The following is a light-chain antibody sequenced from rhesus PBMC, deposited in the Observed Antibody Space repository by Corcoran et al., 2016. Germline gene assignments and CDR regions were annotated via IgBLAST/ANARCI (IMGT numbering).Light chain of an antibody. V-gene: IGLV3-25*02. Sequence: SNDLTQPPSLSAASGQTATITCGGDDVGSKNVQWYQQKPAQAPVLVIYADTERPSGIPERFSGSNSGNTATLTISGVEAGDEADYYCQVWDTGTKYLFGGGTRLTVL. CDR1: DVGSKN. J-gene: IGLJ2*01. CDR2: ADT. CDR3: QVWDTGTKYL.